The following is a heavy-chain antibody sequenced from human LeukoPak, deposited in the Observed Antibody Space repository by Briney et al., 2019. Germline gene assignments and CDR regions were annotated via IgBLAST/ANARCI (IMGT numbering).Heavy chain of an antibody. V-gene: IGHV3-48*03. D-gene: IGHD3-3*01. J-gene: IGHJ5*02. CDR1: GFTFSSYE. CDR2: ISSSGSTI. Sequence: GGSLRLSCAASGFTFSSYEMNWVRQAPGKGLEWVSYISSSGSTIYYADSVKGRFTISRDNAKNSLYLQMNSLRAEDTAVYYCARLSPYDFWSGYFNGWFDPWGQGTLVTVSS. CDR3: ARLSPYDFWSGYFNGWFDP.